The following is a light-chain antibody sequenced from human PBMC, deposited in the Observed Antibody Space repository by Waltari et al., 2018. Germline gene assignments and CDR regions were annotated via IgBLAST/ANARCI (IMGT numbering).Light chain of an antibody. Sequence: QSALTQPASVSGSPGQSITIPCTGTRCDVGGYHFVSWSQQHPGKAPKLIISEVSNRPSGVSDRFSGSKSGTTASLTISGLQAEDEADYHCCSYTSSSTWVFGGGTELTVL. CDR1: RCDVGGYHF. CDR3: CSYTSSSTWV. J-gene: IGLJ3*02. V-gene: IGLV2-14*01. CDR2: EVS.